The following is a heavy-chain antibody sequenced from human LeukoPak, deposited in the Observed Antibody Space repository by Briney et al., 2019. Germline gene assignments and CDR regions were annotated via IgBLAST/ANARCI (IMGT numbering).Heavy chain of an antibody. CDR1: GFTFSSYS. CDR3: ARDKEVGYYFDY. J-gene: IGHJ4*02. Sequence: GGPLRLSCAASGFTFSSYSMNWVRQAPGKGLEWVSSISSSSSYIYYADSVKGRFTISRDNAKNSLYLQMNSLRAEDTAVYYCARDKEVGYYFDYWGQGTLVTVSS. V-gene: IGHV3-21*01. D-gene: IGHD1-26*01. CDR2: ISSSSSYI.